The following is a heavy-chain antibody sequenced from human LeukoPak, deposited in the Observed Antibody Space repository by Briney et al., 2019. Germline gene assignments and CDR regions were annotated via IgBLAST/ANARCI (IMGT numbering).Heavy chain of an antibody. CDR3: ARRLTHSYGYVWFVP. Sequence: GESLKISCKGSGYSFTSYWISWVRQMPGKGLEWMGRIDPSDSYTNYSPSFQGHVTISADKSISTAYLQWSSLKASDTAMYYCARRLTHSYGYVWFVPWGQGTLVTVSS. CDR1: GYSFTSYW. CDR2: IDPSDSYT. D-gene: IGHD5-18*01. J-gene: IGHJ5*02. V-gene: IGHV5-10-1*01.